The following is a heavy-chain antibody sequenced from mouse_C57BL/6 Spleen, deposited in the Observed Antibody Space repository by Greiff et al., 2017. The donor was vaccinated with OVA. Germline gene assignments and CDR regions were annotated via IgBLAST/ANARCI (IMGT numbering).Heavy chain of an antibody. CDR3: ARAYYGSSPYWYFDV. V-gene: IGHV1-50*01. CDR2: IDPSDSYT. Sequence: QVQLQQPGAELVKPGASVKLSCKASGYTFTSYWMQWVQQRPGQGLEWIGEIDPSDSYTNYNQKFKGKATLTVDTYSSTAYMQLSSLTSEDSAVYYCARAYYGSSPYWYFDVWGTGTTVTVSS. D-gene: IGHD1-1*01. CDR1: GYTFTSYW. J-gene: IGHJ1*03.